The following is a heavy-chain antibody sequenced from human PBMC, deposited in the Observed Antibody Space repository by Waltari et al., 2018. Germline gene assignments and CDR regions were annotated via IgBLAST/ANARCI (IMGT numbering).Heavy chain of an antibody. CDR1: GYSISSGSY. CDR3: ARVVDYMDV. V-gene: IGHV4-38-2*01. CDR2: IYHSGST. Sequence: QVQLQESGPGLVKPSETLSLTCAVSGYSISSGSYWGWIRQPPGKGLEWIGSIYHSGSTYYNPSLKSRVTISVDTSKNQFSLKLSSVTAADTAVYYCARVVDYMDVWGKGTTVTVSS. J-gene: IGHJ6*03.